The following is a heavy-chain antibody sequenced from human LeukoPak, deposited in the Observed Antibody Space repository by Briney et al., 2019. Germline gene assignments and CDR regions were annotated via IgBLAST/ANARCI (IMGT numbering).Heavy chain of an antibody. Sequence: ASVKVSCKASGYTFTSYDINWVRQATGQGLEWMGWMNPNSGNTGYAQKFQGRVTMTRTTSISTAYMELSSLRSEDTAVYYCARGPHIYYDFWSGTFDPWGQGTLVTVSS. CDR2: MNPNSGNT. V-gene: IGHV1-8*01. J-gene: IGHJ5*02. CDR3: ARGPHIYYDFWSGTFDP. D-gene: IGHD3-3*01. CDR1: GYTFTSYD.